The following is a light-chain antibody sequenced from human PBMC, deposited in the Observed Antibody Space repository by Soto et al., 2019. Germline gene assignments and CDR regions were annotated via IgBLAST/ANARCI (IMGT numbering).Light chain of an antibody. J-gene: IGLJ3*02. V-gene: IGLV2-11*02. CDR1: SSDFGGSEF. Sequence: QSALTQPRSVSASPGQSVAISCTKTSSDFGGSEFVSWYQQQPGEAPKLIIYDATQRPSGVPDRFSGSKSGDTASLTISGLQAEDEADYYCCSYTYTYSGFGGGTKLTVL. CDR2: DAT. CDR3: CSYTYTYSG.